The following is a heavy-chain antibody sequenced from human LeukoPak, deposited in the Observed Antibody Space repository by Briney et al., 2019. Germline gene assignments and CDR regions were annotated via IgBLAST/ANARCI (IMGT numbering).Heavy chain of an antibody. Sequence: PSETLSLTCAVYGGSFSDYYWSWIRQPPGKGLEWIGEINHSGRNNYNPSLKSRVTISVDTSKNQFSLKLSSVTAADTAVYYCATTYSGGWNDYWGQGTLVTVSS. V-gene: IGHV4-34*01. J-gene: IGHJ4*02. D-gene: IGHD6-19*01. CDR3: ATTYSGGWNDY. CDR2: INHSGRN. CDR1: GGSFSDYY.